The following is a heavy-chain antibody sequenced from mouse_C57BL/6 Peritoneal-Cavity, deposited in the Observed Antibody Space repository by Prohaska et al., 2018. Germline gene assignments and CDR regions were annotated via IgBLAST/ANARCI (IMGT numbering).Heavy chain of an antibody. J-gene: IGHJ1*03. D-gene: IGHD1-1*01. CDR2: ISSGSSTI. CDR3: ATPYYGSSSYWYFDV. V-gene: IGHV5-17*01. CDR1: GFTFSDYG. Sequence: EVQLVESGGGLVKPGGSLKLSCAASGFTFSDYGMHWVRQDPEKGLDWVAYISSGSSTIYYADTVKGRFTISRDNAKNTLFLQMTSLRSEDTAMYYCATPYYGSSSYWYFDVWGTGTTVTVSS.